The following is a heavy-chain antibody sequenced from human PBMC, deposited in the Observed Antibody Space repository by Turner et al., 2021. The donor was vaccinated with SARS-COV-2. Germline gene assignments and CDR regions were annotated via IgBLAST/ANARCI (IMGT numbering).Heavy chain of an antibody. Sequence: VQLVQSGAEVKEPGASVKVSCRVSGYTLIELSIHWVRQAPGKGLEWMEGVDTEEGETISAQKFQGRVTMTEDTSTDTAYMELSSLRCEDTAVYYCATGYGYCGGDCSIHYWGQGTLVTVSS. CDR1: GYTLIELS. D-gene: IGHD2-21*02. J-gene: IGHJ4*02. CDR3: ATGYGYCGGDCSIHY. CDR2: VDTEEGET. V-gene: IGHV1-24*01.